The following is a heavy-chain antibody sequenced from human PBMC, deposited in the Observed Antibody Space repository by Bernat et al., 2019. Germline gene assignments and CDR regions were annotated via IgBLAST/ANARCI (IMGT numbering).Heavy chain of an antibody. CDR2: IGASGSGT. J-gene: IGHJ3*02. D-gene: IGHD2-21*02. V-gene: IGHV3-23*04. CDR3: ARDYCGGDCYSVYAFDI. Sequence: DVQLVESGGVSVQPGESLRLSCAASGFSFSIHGMSWLRQAPGKGLEWVSSIGASGSGTYYADSLKGRFTISRDNSKNTLFLQMNSLTAEDTAVYYCARDYCGGDCYSVYAFDIWGQGTMVTVSS. CDR1: GFSFSIHG.